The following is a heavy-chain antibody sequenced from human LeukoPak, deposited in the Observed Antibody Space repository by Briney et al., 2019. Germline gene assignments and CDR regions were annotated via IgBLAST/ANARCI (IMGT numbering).Heavy chain of an antibody. CDR1: GGSFSGYY. Sequence: SETLSLTCAVYGGSFSGYYWSWIRQPPGKGLEWIGEINHSGSTNYNPSLKSRVNTSVDTSKNQFSLKLTSVTAADTAVYYCARGRSAYDSSAYYYGNWGQGILVTVSS. J-gene: IGHJ4*02. CDR2: INHSGST. V-gene: IGHV4-34*01. CDR3: ARGRSAYDSSAYYYGN. D-gene: IGHD3-22*01.